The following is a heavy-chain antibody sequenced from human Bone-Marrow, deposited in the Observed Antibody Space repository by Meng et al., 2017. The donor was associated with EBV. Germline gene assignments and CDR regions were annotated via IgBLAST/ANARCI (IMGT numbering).Heavy chain of an antibody. D-gene: IGHD1-1*01. CDR3: ARRASIHRYRKQIDY. CDR1: GGTFSSYA. V-gene: IGHV1-69*01. CDR2: IIPIFGTA. J-gene: IGHJ4*02. Sequence: QVQLVQSGAEVXXXXXXVKXSXXXSGGTFSSYAISRVRQAPGQGLEWMGGIIPIFGTANYAQKFQGRVTITADESTSTAYMELSSLRSEDTAVYYCARRASIHRYRKQIDYWGQGTLVTVSS.